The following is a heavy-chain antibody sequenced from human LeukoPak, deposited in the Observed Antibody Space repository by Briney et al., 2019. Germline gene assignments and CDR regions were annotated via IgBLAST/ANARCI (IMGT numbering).Heavy chain of an antibody. CDR2: IYTSGST. J-gene: IGHJ3*02. CDR1: GDSISSYY. D-gene: IGHD3-10*01. V-gene: IGHV4-4*07. Sequence: PSETLSLTCTVSGDSISSYYWSWIRQPAGKGLEWIGRIYTSGSTNYNPSLKSRVTMSVDTSKNELSLKLRSVIAADTAVYYCARDRGGTEAFDIWGQGTMVTVSS. CDR3: ARDRGGTEAFDI.